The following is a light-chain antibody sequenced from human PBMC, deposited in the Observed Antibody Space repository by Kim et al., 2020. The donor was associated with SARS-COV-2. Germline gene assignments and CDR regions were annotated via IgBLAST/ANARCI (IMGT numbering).Light chain of an antibody. V-gene: IGLV1-51*01. CDR3: GTWDSSLGYV. Sequence: GPKVTISCSGSSSNIGNNYVSWYQQLPGTAPKLLIYDNNKRPSGIPDRFSGSKSGTSATLGITGLQTGDEADYYCGTWDSSLGYVFGTGTKVTVL. CDR2: DNN. CDR1: SSNIGNNY. J-gene: IGLJ1*01.